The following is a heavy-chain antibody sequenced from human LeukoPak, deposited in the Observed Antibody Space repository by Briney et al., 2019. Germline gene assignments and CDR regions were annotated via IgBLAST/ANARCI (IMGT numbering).Heavy chain of an antibody. CDR2: INHSGST. D-gene: IGHD6-19*01. V-gene: IGHV4-34*01. CDR1: GGSFSGCY. J-gene: IGHJ4*02. Sequence: KTSETLSLTCAVYGGSFSGCYWSWIRQPPGKGLEWIGEINHSGSTNYNPSLKSRVTISVDTSKNQFSLKLSSVTAADTAVYYCARLAYFSSGWYAQPYYFDYWGQGTLVTVSS. CDR3: ARLAYFSSGWYAQPYYFDY.